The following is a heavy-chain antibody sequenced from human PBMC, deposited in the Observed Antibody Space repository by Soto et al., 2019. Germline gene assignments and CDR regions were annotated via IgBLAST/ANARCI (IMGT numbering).Heavy chain of an antibody. CDR1: GGSISSGDYY. V-gene: IGHV4-30-4*01. J-gene: IGHJ6*02. CDR2: IYYSGST. CDR3: AREEGDSSGPDYGMDV. D-gene: IGHD3-22*01. Sequence: KASETLSLTCTVSGGSISSGDYYWSWIRQPPGKGLEWIGYIYYSGSTYYNPSLKSRVTISVDTSKNQFSLKLSSVTAADTAVYYCAREEGDSSGPDYGMDVWGQGTTVTVSS.